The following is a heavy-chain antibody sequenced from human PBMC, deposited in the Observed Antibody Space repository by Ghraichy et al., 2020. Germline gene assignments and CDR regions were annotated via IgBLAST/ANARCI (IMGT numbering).Heavy chain of an antibody. CDR1: GFTFSSYA. CDR2: ISGSGGST. CDR3: AKEGGSGSYYEPWRY. V-gene: IGHV3-23*01. D-gene: IGHD3-10*01. Sequence: GGSLRLSCAASGFTFSSYAMSWVRQAPGKGLEWVSAISGSGGSTYYADSVKGRFTISRDNSKYTLYLQMNSLRAEDTAVYYCAKEGGSGSYYEPWRYWGQGTLVTVSS. J-gene: IGHJ4*02.